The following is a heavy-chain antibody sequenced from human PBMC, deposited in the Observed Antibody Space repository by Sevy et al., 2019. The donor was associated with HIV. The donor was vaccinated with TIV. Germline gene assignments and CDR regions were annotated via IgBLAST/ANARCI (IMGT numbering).Heavy chain of an antibody. V-gene: IGHV3-7*01. J-gene: IGHJ4*02. CDR3: ASDWPGYGGYED. Sequence: GGSLRLSCAASGFTFNTYWMSWVRQAPGKGLEWVANINRDGTEKYHVDSVKGRFTISRDNAKNSLYLQMNSLRAEDTAVYYCASDWPGYGGYEDWGQGTLVTVSS. CDR2: INRDGTEK. D-gene: IGHD5-12*01. CDR1: GFTFNTYW.